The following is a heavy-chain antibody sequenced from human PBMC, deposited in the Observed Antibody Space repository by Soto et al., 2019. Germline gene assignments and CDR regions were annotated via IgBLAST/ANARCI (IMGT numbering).Heavy chain of an antibody. CDR1: GGSISSYY. Sequence: SLTCTVSGGSISSYYWSWIRQPPGKGLEWIGYIYYSGSTNYNPSLKSRVTISVDTSKNQFSLKLSSVTAADTAVYYCARDKSSSFGYYYGMDVWGQGTTVTVSS. CDR2: IYYSGST. J-gene: IGHJ6*02. CDR3: ARDKSSSFGYYYGMDV. V-gene: IGHV4-59*01. D-gene: IGHD6-6*01.